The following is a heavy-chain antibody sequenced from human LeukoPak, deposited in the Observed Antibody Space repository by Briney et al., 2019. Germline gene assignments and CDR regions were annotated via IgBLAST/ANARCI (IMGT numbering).Heavy chain of an antibody. J-gene: IGHJ3*02. CDR3: AGDVSVTNAFDI. V-gene: IGHV3-30-3*01. Sequence: GGSLRLSCAASGFTFSSYAMHWVRQAPGKGLEWVAVISYDGSNKYYADSVKGRFTISRDNSKNTLYLQMNSLRTEDTAVYYCAGDVSVTNAFDIWGQGTMVTVSS. CDR1: GFTFSSYA. D-gene: IGHD4-17*01. CDR2: ISYDGSNK.